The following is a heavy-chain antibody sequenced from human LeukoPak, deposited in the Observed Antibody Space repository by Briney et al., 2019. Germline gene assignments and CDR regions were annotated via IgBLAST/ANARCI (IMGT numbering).Heavy chain of an antibody. CDR3: ARDPFGVVTGGRGYFDY. Sequence: PGGSLRLSCAASGLTFSSYAMHWVRQAPGKGLEWVAVISYDGSNKYYADSVKGRFTISRDNSKNTLYLQMNSLRAEDTAVYYCARDPFGVVTGGRGYFDYWGQGTLVTVSS. CDR2: ISYDGSNK. D-gene: IGHD3-3*01. J-gene: IGHJ4*02. V-gene: IGHV3-30*04. CDR1: GLTFSSYA.